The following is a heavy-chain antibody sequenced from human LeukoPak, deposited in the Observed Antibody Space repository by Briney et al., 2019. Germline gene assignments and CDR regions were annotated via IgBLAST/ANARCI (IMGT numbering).Heavy chain of an antibody. Sequence: GESLKISCNASGYSFTSYWIGWVRQLPGKGLEWMGIIYPGDSDTRYSPSFQGQVTISADKSTSTAYLKWSSLKASDTAMYYCARRVNDWFDPWGQGTLVTVSP. CDR1: GYSFTSYW. V-gene: IGHV5-51*01. D-gene: IGHD1-1*01. J-gene: IGHJ5*02. CDR2: IYPGDSDT. CDR3: ARRVNDWFDP.